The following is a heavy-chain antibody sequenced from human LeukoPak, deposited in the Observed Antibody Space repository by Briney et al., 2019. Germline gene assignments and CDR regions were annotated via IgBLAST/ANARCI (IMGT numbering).Heavy chain of an antibody. CDR1: GYTFTSYY. CDR2: INPSGGST. J-gene: IGHJ4*02. D-gene: IGHD4-17*01. CDR3: AILTTDENEDFDY. V-gene: IGHV1-46*01. Sequence: GASVKVSCKASGYTFTSYYMHWVRQAPGRGLEWMGIINPSGGSTSYAQKFQGRVTMTRDTSTSTVCMELSSLRSEDTAVYYCAILTTDENEDFDYRGQGTLVTVSS.